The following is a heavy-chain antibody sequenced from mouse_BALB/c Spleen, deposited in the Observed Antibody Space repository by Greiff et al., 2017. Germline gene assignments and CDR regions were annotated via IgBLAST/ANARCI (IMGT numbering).Heavy chain of an antibody. D-gene: IGHD2-1*01. CDR3: ARAGGGNYGYAMDY. J-gene: IGHJ4*01. CDR1: GFNIKDTY. V-gene: IGHV14-3*02. Sequence: VQLQQSGAELVKPGASVKLSCTASGFNIKDTYMHWVKQRPEQGLEWIGRIDPANGTTKYDPKFQGKATITADTSSNTAYLQLSSLTSEDTAVYYCARAGGGNYGYAMDYWGQGTSVTVSS. CDR2: IDPANGTT.